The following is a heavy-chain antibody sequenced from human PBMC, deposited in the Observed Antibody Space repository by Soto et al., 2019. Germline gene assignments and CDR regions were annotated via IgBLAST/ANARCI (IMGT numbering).Heavy chain of an antibody. J-gene: IGHJ6*02. CDR3: ARARIVVVPAAITPNYYYYYGMDV. V-gene: IGHV4-34*01. D-gene: IGHD2-2*02. CDR1: GGSFSGYD. CDR2: INHSGST. Sequence: SETLSLTCAVYGGSFSGYDWSWIRQPPGKGLEWIGEINHSGSTNYNPSLKSRVTISVDTSKNQFSLKLSSVTAADTAVYYCARARIVVVPAAITPNYYYYYGMDVWGQGTTVT.